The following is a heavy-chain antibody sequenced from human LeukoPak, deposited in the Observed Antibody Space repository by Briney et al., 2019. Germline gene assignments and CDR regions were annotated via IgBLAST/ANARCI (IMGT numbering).Heavy chain of an antibody. D-gene: IGHD3-9*01. J-gene: IGHJ4*02. Sequence: HPGGSLRLSCAASGFTFSSYGMHWVRQAPGKGLEWMAVIWYDGSNKYYADSVKGRFTISRDNSKNTLYLQMNSLRAEDTAVYYCAKNPDYDILTGTSFDYWGQGALVTVSS. CDR2: IWYDGSNK. CDR1: GFTFSSYG. CDR3: AKNPDYDILTGTSFDY. V-gene: IGHV3-33*06.